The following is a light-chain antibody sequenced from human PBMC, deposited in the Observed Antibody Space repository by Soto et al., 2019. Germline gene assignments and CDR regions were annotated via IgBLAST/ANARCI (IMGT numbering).Light chain of an antibody. CDR3: MQPLQSWT. CDR1: QSLLHSNGYNY. CDR2: LGS. J-gene: IGKJ1*01. Sequence: EIVVTQSPLSLPVTPGEPPSISCRSSQSLLHSNGYNYLDWYLQKPGQSPQLLIYLGSNRASGVPDRFSGSGSGTDFTLKISRVEAEDVGVYYCMQPLQSWTFGQGTKVDI. V-gene: IGKV2-28*01.